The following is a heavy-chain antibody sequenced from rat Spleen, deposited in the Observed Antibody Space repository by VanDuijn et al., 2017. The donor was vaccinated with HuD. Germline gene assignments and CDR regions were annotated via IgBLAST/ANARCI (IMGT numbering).Heavy chain of an antibody. D-gene: IGHD1-1*01. V-gene: IGHV5-31*01. J-gene: IGHJ3*01. CDR1: GFTFNKFW. CDR2: ITNAAGST. CDR3: AKDLDYSGDNWFAY. Sequence: EVQLVESGGGLVQPGRSLKISCVASGFTFNKFWMTWIRQVPGKGLEWVASITNAAGSTYYPDSVKGRFTISRDNAKSTLYLQMNSLRSEDTATYYCAKDLDYSGDNWFAYWGQGTLVTVSS.